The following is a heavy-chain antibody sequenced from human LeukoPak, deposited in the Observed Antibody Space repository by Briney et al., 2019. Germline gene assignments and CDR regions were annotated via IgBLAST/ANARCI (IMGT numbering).Heavy chain of an antibody. V-gene: IGHV1-8*01. J-gene: IGHJ4*02. Sequence: ASVKVSCKATGYTFTSYDINWVRQATGQGLEWMGWMNPNSGNTGYAQKFQGRVTMTRNTSISTAYMELSSLRSEDTAVYYCARAGGYCGRISCPYYFDYWGQGSLVAVSS. CDR2: MNPNSGNT. CDR1: GYTFTSYD. D-gene: IGHD2-15*01. CDR3: ARAGGYCGRISCPYYFDY.